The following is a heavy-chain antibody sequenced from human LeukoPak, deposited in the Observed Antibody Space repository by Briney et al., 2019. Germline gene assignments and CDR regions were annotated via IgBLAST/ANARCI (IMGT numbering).Heavy chain of an antibody. J-gene: IGHJ4*02. CDR3: AREDHSKYEY. CDR2: IKQDGGET. D-gene: IGHD4-11*01. CDR1: GFNFSSYW. V-gene: IGHV3-7*01. Sequence: PGGSLRLSCVASGFNFSSYWMSWVRQAPGKGLEWVASIKQDGGETFYVDSVKGRFTISRDNAKDALYLQMNSLRAGDTAVYYCAREDHSKYEYWGQGTLVTVSS.